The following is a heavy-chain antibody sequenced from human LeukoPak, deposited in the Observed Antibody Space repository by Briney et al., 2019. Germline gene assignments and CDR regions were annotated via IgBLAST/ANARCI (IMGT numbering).Heavy chain of an antibody. Sequence: GGSLRLSCTASGFTFSSHAMSWVRQAPGKGLDWFSAISGSGDSTSHADSVKGRFNISRDNSKNTLYLQMNSLRAEDTAVYYCAKGRYCSSTGWHYFFDNWGQGTLVTVSS. CDR1: GFTFSSHA. CDR3: AKGRYCSSTGWHYFFDN. V-gene: IGHV3-23*01. J-gene: IGHJ4*02. CDR2: ISGSGDST. D-gene: IGHD2-2*01.